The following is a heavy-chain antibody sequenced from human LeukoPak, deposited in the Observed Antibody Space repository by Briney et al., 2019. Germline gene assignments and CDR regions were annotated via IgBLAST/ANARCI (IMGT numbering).Heavy chain of an antibody. CDR1: GFTFSSYW. Sequence: GGSLRLSCAASGFTFSSYWMSWVRQAPGKGLEWVANIKQDGSEKYYVDSVRGRFTISRDNAKNSLYLQMNSLRAEDTAVYYCARDQKQQSLNYWGQGTLVTVSS. D-gene: IGHD6-13*01. V-gene: IGHV3-7*01. J-gene: IGHJ4*02. CDR2: IKQDGSEK. CDR3: ARDQKQQSLNY.